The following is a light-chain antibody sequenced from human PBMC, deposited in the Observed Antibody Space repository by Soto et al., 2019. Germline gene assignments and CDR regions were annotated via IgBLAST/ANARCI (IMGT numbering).Light chain of an antibody. Sequence: QSALTQPASVSGSPGQSITISCTGTSTDIGDNKYVSWYQVYPGKAPKLMIYDVTNRPSGVSNRFSGSKSGNTASLTISGLQAEDEADYYCSSYTTSGTFWVFGGGTKLTVL. CDR3: SSYTTSGTFWV. J-gene: IGLJ3*02. CDR1: STDIGDNKY. CDR2: DVT. V-gene: IGLV2-14*03.